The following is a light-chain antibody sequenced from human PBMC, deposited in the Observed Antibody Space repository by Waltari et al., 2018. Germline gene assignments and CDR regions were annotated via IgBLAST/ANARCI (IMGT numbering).Light chain of an antibody. CDR3: QQGYSYPYS. Sequence: DIQMTQSPSSLSASVGDTVTITCQASQGIGNNLNWYQQKPGKAPKLLIYRASNLQSGIPSRFSGSGSRTDFTLTISSLQPEDFATYYCQQGYSYPYSFGQGTKVEIK. J-gene: IGKJ2*03. V-gene: IGKV1-16*01. CDR1: QGIGNN. CDR2: RAS.